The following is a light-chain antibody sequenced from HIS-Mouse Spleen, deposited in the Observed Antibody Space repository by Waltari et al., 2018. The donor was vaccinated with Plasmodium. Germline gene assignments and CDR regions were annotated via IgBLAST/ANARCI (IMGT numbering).Light chain of an antibody. CDR1: SSDVGRYTL. CDR3: CSYAGSSTYV. J-gene: IGLJ1*01. Sequence: QSALTQPASVSGSPGQSITISCTGTSSDVGRYTLTSWYQQHPVKAPKLMIYEGSKRPSGVSNRFSGSKSGNTASLTISGLQAEDEADYYCCSYAGSSTYVFGTGTKVTVL. V-gene: IGLV2-23*01. CDR2: EGS.